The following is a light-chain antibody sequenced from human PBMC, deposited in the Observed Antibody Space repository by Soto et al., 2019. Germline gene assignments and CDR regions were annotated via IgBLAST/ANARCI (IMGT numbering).Light chain of an antibody. V-gene: IGLV2-14*03. CDR2: DVS. Sequence: QSVLTQPASVSGSPGESITISCTGTSSDVGGYNYVSWYQHHPGKAPKLILYDVSGRPSGVSYRFSGSKSGNTASLTISGLQAADEADYYCSSFTSSMTNVFGSGTKLTVL. CDR3: SSFTSSMTNV. CDR1: SSDVGGYNY. J-gene: IGLJ1*01.